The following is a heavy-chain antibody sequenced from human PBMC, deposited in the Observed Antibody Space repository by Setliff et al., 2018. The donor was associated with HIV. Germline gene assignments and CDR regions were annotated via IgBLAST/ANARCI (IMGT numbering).Heavy chain of an antibody. CDR3: ARLSPPDDYGDLGGVDY. J-gene: IGHJ4*02. CDR1: GFTFSTYE. CDR2: ISSSDSTI. D-gene: IGHD4-17*01. Sequence: SLSCAASGFTFSTYEMNWVRQAPGKGLEWVAYISSSDSTIYYADSVKGRFTIYRDNAKNSLFLQMDSLRVEDTAFYYCARLSPPDDYGDLGGVDYWGQGTLVTVSS. V-gene: IGHV3-48*03.